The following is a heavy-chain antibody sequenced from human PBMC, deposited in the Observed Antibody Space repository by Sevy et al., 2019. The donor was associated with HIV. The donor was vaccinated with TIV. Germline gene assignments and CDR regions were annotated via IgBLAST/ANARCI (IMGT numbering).Heavy chain of an antibody. CDR3: VRDSSGFQ. CDR2: ISRNSTFR. Sequence: GGSLRLSCAASGFTFSTYSMNWDRQAPGKGLEWVSLISRNSTFRYYANSVKGRFSISRDNAKDSMHLQMNSLRVEDTAIYYCVRDSSGFQWGQGILVTVSS. CDR1: GFTFSTYS. D-gene: IGHD3-22*01. J-gene: IGHJ4*02. V-gene: IGHV3-21*04.